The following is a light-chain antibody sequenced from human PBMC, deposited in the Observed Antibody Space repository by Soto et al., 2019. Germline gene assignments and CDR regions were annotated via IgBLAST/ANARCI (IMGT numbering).Light chain of an antibody. CDR1: QSISSW. V-gene: IGKV1-5*03. CDR2: KAS. Sequence: QMTQSPSTLSASVGDRVTITCRASQSISSWLAWYQQKPVKAPKLLIYKASSLESGVPSRFSGSGSGTEFTLTISSLQPDDFATYYCQQYNSYSWTFGQGGKVAI. CDR3: QQYNSYSWT. J-gene: IGKJ1*01.